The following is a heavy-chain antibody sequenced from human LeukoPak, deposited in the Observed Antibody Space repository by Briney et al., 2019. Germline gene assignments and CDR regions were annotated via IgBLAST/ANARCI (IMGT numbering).Heavy chain of an antibody. CDR3: ARVGEVDTADY. CDR2: IKQDGSEK. J-gene: IGHJ4*02. CDR1: GFTFSSYW. V-gene: IGHV3-7*01. D-gene: IGHD5-18*01. Sequence: PGGSLRLSCAASGFTFSSYWMSWARQAPGKGLEWVANIKQDGSEKYYVDSVKGRSTISRDNAKNSLYLQMNSLRAEDTAVYYCARVGEVDTADYWGQGTLVTVSS.